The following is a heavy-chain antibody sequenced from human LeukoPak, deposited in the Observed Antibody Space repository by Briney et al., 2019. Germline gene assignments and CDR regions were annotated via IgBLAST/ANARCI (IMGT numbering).Heavy chain of an antibody. D-gene: IGHD2-15*01. V-gene: IGHV4-4*07. Sequence: NPSETLSLTCTVSGGSISSYYWSWIRQPAGKGLEWIGRIYTSGSTNYNPSLKSRVTMSVDTSKNQFSLKLSSVTAADTAVYYCARAPLSRRYCSGGSCYPSNYYYMDVWGKGTTVTVSS. CDR2: IYTSGST. CDR3: ARAPLSRRYCSGGSCYPSNYYYMDV. CDR1: GGSISSYY. J-gene: IGHJ6*03.